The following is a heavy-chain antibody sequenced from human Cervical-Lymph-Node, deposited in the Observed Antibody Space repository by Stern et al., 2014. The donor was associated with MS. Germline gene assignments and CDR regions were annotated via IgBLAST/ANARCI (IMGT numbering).Heavy chain of an antibody. CDR2: IYNSGGT. CDR3: ARWAYSSGWYNWFDP. Sequence: HLQLQESGPGLVKPSETLSLTCTVSGGSISSSSYYWGWIRQPPAKGLEWIGSIYNSGGTYNNPPVKSGVTVSVDTSKNSSSQKLSWVTAADTAVYYCARWAYSSGWYNWFDPWGQGTLVTVSS. D-gene: IGHD3-22*01. V-gene: IGHV4-39*01. CDR1: GGSISSSSYY. J-gene: IGHJ5*02.